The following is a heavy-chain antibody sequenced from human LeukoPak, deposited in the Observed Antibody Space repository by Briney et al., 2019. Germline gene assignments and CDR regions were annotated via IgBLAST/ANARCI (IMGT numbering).Heavy chain of an antibody. CDR2: TGSMGSTI. Sequence: QSGGSLRLSCSASGFSFNIYSMSWVRQSPGKGLEWIACTGSMGSTIHYADSVKGRFTISRDNAKKSLYLQMDTLRGDDTAVYYCARVGGRGIDYWGQGSLVSVSS. CDR1: GFSFNIYS. J-gene: IGHJ4*02. V-gene: IGHV3-48*01. CDR3: ARVGGRGIDY.